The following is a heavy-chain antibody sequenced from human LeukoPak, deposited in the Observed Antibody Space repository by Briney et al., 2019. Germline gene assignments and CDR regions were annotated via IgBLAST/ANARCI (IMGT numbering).Heavy chain of an antibody. CDR1: GFTFSSYG. D-gene: IGHD3-22*01. V-gene: IGHV3-30*02. CDR3: AKDFYDSSGYYSYYYYYYGMDV. Sequence: PGGSLRLSCAASGFTFSSYGMHWVRQAPGKGLEWVAVIWYDGSNKYYADSVKGRFTISRDNSKNTLYLQMNSLRAEDTAVYYCAKDFYDSSGYYSYYYYYYGMDVWGQGTTVTVSS. J-gene: IGHJ6*02. CDR2: IWYDGSNK.